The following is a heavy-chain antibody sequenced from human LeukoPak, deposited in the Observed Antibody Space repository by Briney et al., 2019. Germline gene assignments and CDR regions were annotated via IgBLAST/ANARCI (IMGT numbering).Heavy chain of an antibody. Sequence: NPSETLSLTCTVSGGSISSYYWSWIRQPPGKGLEWIGYIYYSGSTNYNPSLKSRVTISVDTSKNQFSLKLSSVTAADTAVYYCARAPLRQLVPTFDYWGQGTLVTVSS. V-gene: IGHV4-59*01. CDR3: ARAPLRQLVPTFDY. D-gene: IGHD6-13*01. CDR2: IYYSGST. J-gene: IGHJ4*02. CDR1: GGSISSYY.